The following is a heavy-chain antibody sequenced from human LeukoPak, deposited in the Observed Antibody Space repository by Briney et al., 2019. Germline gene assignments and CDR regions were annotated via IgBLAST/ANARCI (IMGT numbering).Heavy chain of an antibody. CDR1: GGSISSYY. CDR3: ARSRWLQSYGMDV. Sequence: SETLSLTCTVSGGSISSYYWSWIRQPPGKGLEWIGYIYYSGSTNYNPSLKSRVTISVDTSKNQFSLKLSSVTAADTAVYYCARSRWLQSYGMDVWGQGTTVTVSS. V-gene: IGHV4-59*01. J-gene: IGHJ6*02. D-gene: IGHD5-24*01. CDR2: IYYSGST.